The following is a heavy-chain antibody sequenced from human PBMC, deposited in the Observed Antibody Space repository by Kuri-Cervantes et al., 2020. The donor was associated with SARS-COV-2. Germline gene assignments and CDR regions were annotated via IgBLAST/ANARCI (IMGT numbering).Heavy chain of an antibody. D-gene: IGHD2-15*01. CDR1: GGTFSSYA. CDR3: AGLGYCSGGSCYYYYYGMDV. V-gene: IGHV1-69*13. J-gene: IGHJ6*02. Sequence: SVKVSCKASGGTFSSYAISWVRQAPGQGLEWMGGIIPIVGTANYAQKFQGRVTITADESTSTAYMELSSLRSEDTAVYYCAGLGYCSGGSCYYYYYGMDVWGQGTTVTVSS. CDR2: IIPIVGTA.